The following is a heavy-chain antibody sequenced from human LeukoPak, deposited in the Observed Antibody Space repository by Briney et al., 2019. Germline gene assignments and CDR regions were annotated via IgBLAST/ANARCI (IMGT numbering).Heavy chain of an antibody. J-gene: IGHJ4*02. V-gene: IGHV4-59*01. CDR2: IYYSGST. Sequence: SETLSLTCSVSGGSISSYYWSWIRQPPGKGLEWIGYIYYSGSTNYNPSLKSRVTISVDTSKNQFSLKLSSVTAADTAVYYCARVVDYDSSGYFRYYFDYWGQGTLVTVSS. D-gene: IGHD3-22*01. CDR3: ARVVDYDSSGYFRYYFDY. CDR1: GGSISSYY.